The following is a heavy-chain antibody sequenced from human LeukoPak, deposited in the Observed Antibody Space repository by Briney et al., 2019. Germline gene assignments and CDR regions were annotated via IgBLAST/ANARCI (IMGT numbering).Heavy chain of an antibody. CDR1: GFTFSSYA. Sequence: PGGSLRLSCAASGFTFSSYAMHWVRQAPGKGLEWVAVISYDGSNKYYADSVKGRFTISRDNSKNTLYLQMNSLRAEDTAVYYCARDHGYHSFIFDYWGQRTLVTVSS. J-gene: IGHJ4*02. CDR3: ARDHGYHSFIFDY. CDR2: ISYDGSNK. V-gene: IGHV3-30*04. D-gene: IGHD5-12*01.